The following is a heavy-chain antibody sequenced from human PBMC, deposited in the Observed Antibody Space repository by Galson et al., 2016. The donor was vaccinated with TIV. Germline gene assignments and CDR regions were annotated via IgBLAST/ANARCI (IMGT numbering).Heavy chain of an antibody. CDR1: GFTFSSHG. CDR3: ARGELATTKILFDY. Sequence: SLRLSCATSGFTFSSHGIHWVRQAPGKGLEWVAVIWFDGSNDRYADSVKGRFTISRDNSKHTLYLQMNSLRAEDTAMYYCARGELATTKILFDYWGQGTLVTVSS. D-gene: IGHD1-1*01. V-gene: IGHV3-33*01. J-gene: IGHJ4*02. CDR2: IWFDGSND.